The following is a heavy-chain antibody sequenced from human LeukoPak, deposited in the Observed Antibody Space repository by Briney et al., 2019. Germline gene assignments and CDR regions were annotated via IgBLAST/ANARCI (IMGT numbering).Heavy chain of an antibody. D-gene: IGHD3-10*01. CDR1: GYSISSGYY. CDR2: IFYSGRT. V-gene: IGHV4-38-2*02. CDR3: ARPTSVRGVILSYYFDY. J-gene: IGHJ4*02. Sequence: SETLSLTCTVSGYSISSGYYWGWIRQPPGKGLEWIGSIFYSGRTYYNPSLKSRVTISVGTSKNQFSLKLSSVTAADTAVYYCARPTSVRGVILSYYFDYWGQGTLVTVSS.